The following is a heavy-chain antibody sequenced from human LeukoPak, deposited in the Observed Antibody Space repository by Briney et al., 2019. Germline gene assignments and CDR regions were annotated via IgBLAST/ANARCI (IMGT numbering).Heavy chain of an antibody. Sequence: GGSLRLSCAASGFTFSSYWMSWVRQAPGKGLEWVANIKKDGSEKYYVDSVKGRFTISRDNAKNSLYLQMNSLRAEDTAVYYWARDLYRIVVVPHYFDYWGQGTLVTVSS. CDR1: GFTFSSYW. CDR3: ARDLYRIVVVPHYFDY. V-gene: IGHV3-7*01. D-gene: IGHD3-22*01. J-gene: IGHJ4*02. CDR2: IKKDGSEK.